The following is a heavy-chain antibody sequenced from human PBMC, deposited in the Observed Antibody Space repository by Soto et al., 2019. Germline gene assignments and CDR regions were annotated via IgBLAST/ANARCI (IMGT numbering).Heavy chain of an antibody. Sequence: PVGSLRLSCAASGFTFSDYYMSWIRQAPGKGLEWVSYISSSGSTIYYADSVKGRFTISRDNAKNSLYLQMNSLRAEDTAVYYCARFRLQVGSDYAGMDVWGQGTTVTVSS. V-gene: IGHV3-11*01. D-gene: IGHD3-10*01. CDR3: ARFRLQVGSDYAGMDV. CDR2: ISSSGSTI. CDR1: GFTFSDYY. J-gene: IGHJ6*02.